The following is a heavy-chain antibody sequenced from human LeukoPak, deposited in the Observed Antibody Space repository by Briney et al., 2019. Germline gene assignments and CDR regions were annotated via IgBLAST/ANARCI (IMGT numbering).Heavy chain of an antibody. CDR1: GFSVSNNY. Sequence: GGSLRLSCAVSGFSVSNNYMNWVRQAPGKGLEWVSAISADAVDTFYAPSVKGRFTISRDNSKNTMYLQINSLRAEDTAIYYCAKDVWWSVSWGQGTLVTVSS. V-gene: IGHV3-23*01. D-gene: IGHD2-8*02. CDR2: ISADAVDT. CDR3: AKDVWWSVS. J-gene: IGHJ5*02.